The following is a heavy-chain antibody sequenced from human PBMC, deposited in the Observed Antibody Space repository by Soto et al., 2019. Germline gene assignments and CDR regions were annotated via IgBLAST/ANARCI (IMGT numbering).Heavy chain of an antibody. V-gene: IGHV1-69*06. Sequence: SVKVSFKASGGTFSSYAISWVRQAPGQGLEWMGGIIPIFGTANYAQRFQGRVTITADKSTSTAYMELSSLRSEDTAVYYCARASRFLEWARLYYYGMDVWGQGTTVTVSS. CDR3: ARASRFLEWARLYYYGMDV. CDR1: GGTFSSYA. D-gene: IGHD3-3*01. J-gene: IGHJ6*02. CDR2: IIPIFGTA.